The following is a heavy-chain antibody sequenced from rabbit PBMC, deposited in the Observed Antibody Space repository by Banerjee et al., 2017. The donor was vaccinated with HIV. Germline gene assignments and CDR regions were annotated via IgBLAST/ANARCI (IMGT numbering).Heavy chain of an antibody. Sequence: QEQLEESEGDLVKPEGSLTLTCTASGFSFSNKYVMCWVRQAPGKGLEWIGCMYTATGTTWYASWAKGRFTISKTSSTTVTQQMTSLTVADTATYFCARAGNGAGGYVDYFNLWGPGTLVTVS. V-gene: IGHV1S45*01. J-gene: IGHJ4*01. CDR3: ARAGNGAGGYVDYFNL. CDR2: MYTATGTT. D-gene: IGHD7-1*01. CDR1: GFSFSNKYV.